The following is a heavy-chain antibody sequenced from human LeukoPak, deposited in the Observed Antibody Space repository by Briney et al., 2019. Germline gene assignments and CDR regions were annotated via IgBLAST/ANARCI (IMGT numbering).Heavy chain of an antibody. CDR3: AKERCSAGSCSSTPDY. CDR1: GFIFSTYA. V-gene: IGHV3-23*01. J-gene: IGHJ4*02. CDR2: ISNSCDST. Sequence: PGGSLRLSCSASGFIFSTYAMSWVRQAPGKGLELVSGISNSCDSTYYADSVKGRFTISRDYTRKTVDLQMNSLRADATAVYYCAKERCSAGSCSSTPDYWGQGTPVTVSS. D-gene: IGHD2-15*01.